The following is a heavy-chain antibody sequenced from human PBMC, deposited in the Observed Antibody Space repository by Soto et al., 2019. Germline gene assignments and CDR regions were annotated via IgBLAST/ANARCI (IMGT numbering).Heavy chain of an antibody. V-gene: IGHV4-28*01. D-gene: IGHD5-18*01. J-gene: IGHJ4*02. Sequence: QVQLQESGPGLVKPSDTLSLTCGVSGSSISSSHWWGWIRQPPGKGLEWIGYIFSTGTTSYNPSLKSRVTMSVDTSNNQFSLMLNSVTAVDTAVYYCASKPNSLYYFDFWGQGTLVTVSS. CDR2: IFSTGTT. CDR1: GSSISSSHW. CDR3: ASKPNSLYYFDF.